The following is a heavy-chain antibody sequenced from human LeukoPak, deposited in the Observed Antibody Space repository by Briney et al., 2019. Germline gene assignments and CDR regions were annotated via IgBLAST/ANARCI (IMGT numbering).Heavy chain of an antibody. CDR2: INPNSGGT. D-gene: IGHD1-26*01. V-gene: IGHV1-2*02. Sequence: ASVKVSCKASRYSFTDYYMNWVRQAPGQGLEWMGWINPNSGGTNYAQKFQGRVTMTRDTSLSTAYMELNSLRSDDTAMYYCARDIGSNYGSHDAFDIWGQGTMVTVSS. CDR1: RYSFTDYY. J-gene: IGHJ3*02. CDR3: ARDIGSNYGSHDAFDI.